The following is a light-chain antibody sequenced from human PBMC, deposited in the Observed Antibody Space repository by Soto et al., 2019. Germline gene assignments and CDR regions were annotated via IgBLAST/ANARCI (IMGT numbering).Light chain of an antibody. CDR1: QSVSSSY. CDR3: QQYGSSLWT. CDR2: TAS. J-gene: IGKJ1*01. Sequence: EIVLTQSPGTLSLSPGERATLSCRASQSVSSSYLAWYQQKVGQAPRLLIYTASTRATGVPARFSGSGSGTDFTLTISRLEPEDFAVYYCQQYGSSLWTFGQGTKVDIK. V-gene: IGKV3-20*01.